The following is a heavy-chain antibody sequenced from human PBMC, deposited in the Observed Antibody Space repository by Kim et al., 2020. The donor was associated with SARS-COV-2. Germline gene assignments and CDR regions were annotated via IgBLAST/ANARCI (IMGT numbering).Heavy chain of an antibody. Sequence: GGSLRLSCAASGFTFSSYAMNWVRQAPGKGLEWDSAISDSGGTTHYADSVKGRFTMSRDNSKNTLYLLMDSLRAEDTAVYFCAKMFGSGTYYNLPDYWG. V-gene: IGHV3-23*01. D-gene: IGHD3-10*01. CDR3: AKMFGSGTYYNLPDY. J-gene: IGHJ4*01. CDR1: GFTFSSYA. CDR2: ISDSGGTT.